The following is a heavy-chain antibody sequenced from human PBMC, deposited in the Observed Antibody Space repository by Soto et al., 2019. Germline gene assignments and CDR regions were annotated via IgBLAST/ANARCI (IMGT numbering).Heavy chain of an antibody. CDR1: GFTFDDYA. D-gene: IGHD6-13*01. V-gene: IGHV3-9*01. CDR2: ISWNSGSI. Sequence: GGSLRLSCAASGFTFDDYAMHWVRQAPGKGLEWVSGISWNSGSIGYADSVKGRFTISRDNAKNSLYLQMNSLRAEDTALYYCAKDMSESSSWYAMDVWGKGTTVTVSS. CDR3: AKDMSESSSWYAMDV. J-gene: IGHJ6*04.